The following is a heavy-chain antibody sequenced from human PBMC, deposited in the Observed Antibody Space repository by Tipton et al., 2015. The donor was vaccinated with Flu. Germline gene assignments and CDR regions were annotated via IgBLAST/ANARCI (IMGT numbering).Heavy chain of an antibody. J-gene: IGHJ4*02. Sequence: SLRLSCAASGFTFSNFAINWVRQAPGKGLEWVSAITGDAVSAYYAGSVKGRFTISRDNSKNTVFLQMNSLRAEDTAVYYCARGSGSGTFVIFDYWGQGTLVAVSS. CDR1: GFTFSNFA. CDR3: ARGSGSGTFVIFDY. CDR2: ITGDAVSA. V-gene: IGHV3-23*01. D-gene: IGHD3-10*01.